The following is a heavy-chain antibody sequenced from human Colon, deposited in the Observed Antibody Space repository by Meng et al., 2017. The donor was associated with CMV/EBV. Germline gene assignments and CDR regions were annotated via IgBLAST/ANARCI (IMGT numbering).Heavy chain of an antibody. CDR2: ISAGNGDT. CDR1: GYTFTSYA. J-gene: IGHJ4*02. Sequence: SGYTFTSYAMHWVRQAPGQRLEWMGWISAGNGDTKYSQKFQGRLTITSDTSASTAYMELSSLRAEDTAIYFCASVPVGNSRYYTSDYWGQGTLVTVSS. V-gene: IGHV1-3*01. D-gene: IGHD3-3*01. CDR3: ASVPVGNSRYYTSDY.